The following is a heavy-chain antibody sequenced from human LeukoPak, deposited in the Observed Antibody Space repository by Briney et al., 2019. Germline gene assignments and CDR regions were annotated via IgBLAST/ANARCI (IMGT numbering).Heavy chain of an antibody. V-gene: IGHV3-74*01. Sequence: PGGSLRLSCAASGFTFSSYWMHWVRQAPGKGLVWVSRINSDGSSTSYADSVKGRFTISRDNAKNTLYLQMNSLRAEDTAVYYCGRSPMVRGVEYFDYWGQGTLVTVSS. D-gene: IGHD3-10*01. CDR2: INSDGSST. J-gene: IGHJ4*02. CDR3: GRSPMVRGVEYFDY. CDR1: GFTFSSYW.